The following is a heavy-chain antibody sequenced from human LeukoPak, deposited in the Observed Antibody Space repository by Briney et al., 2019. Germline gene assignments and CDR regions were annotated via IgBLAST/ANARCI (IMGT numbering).Heavy chain of an antibody. CDR3: ARDWEDRWYFDL. D-gene: IGHD1-26*01. CDR2: FKSKTDGGTT. J-gene: IGHJ2*01. V-gene: IGHV3-15*01. Sequence: GGSLRLSCAAPGFTFSKAWMSWVRQAPGKGLEWVGRFKSKTDGGTTDYAAPVKGRFIVSRDDSKNTLYLQMNSLRAEDTAVYFCARDWEDRWYFDLWGRGTLVTVSS. CDR1: GFTFSKAW.